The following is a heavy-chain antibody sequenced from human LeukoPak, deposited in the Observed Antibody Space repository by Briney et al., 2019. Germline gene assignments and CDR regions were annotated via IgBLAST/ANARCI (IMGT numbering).Heavy chain of an antibody. V-gene: IGHV1-8*01. CDR2: MNPNSGNT. CDR3: ARGGAMVRGVANYYYYGMDV. Sequence: ASVTVSCKASGYTFTSYDINWVRQAPGQGLEWMGWMNPNSGNTGYAQKFQGRVTMTRNTSISTAYMELSSLRSEDTAVYYCARGGAMVRGVANYYYYGMDVWGQGTTVTVSS. J-gene: IGHJ6*02. D-gene: IGHD3-10*01. CDR1: GYTFTSYD.